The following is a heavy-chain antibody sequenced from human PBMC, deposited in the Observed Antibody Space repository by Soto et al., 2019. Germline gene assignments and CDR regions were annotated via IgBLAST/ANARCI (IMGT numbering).Heavy chain of an antibody. V-gene: IGHV4-31*03. J-gene: IGHJ5*02. Sequence: QVQLQESGPGLVKPSQTLSLTCSVSGGSINSGAYYWGWIRQHPGKVLEWIGYISYTGRTYSNPSLQRRVTIALDMSESQFSLKLTSVTAADTAVYFCARVSATGTRWIDPWGQGTLVTVSP. D-gene: IGHD6-13*01. CDR1: GGSINSGAYY. CDR3: ARVSATGTRWIDP. CDR2: ISYTGRT.